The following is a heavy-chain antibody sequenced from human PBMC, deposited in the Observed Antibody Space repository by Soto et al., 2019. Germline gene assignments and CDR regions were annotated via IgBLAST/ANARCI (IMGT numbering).Heavy chain of an antibody. CDR3: ARGGSYSSSWDAFDI. V-gene: IGHV1-69*13. J-gene: IGHJ3*02. Sequence: ASVKVSCNASGGTFSRYAISWVRQAPGQGLEWMGGIIPIFGTANYAQKFQGRVTITADESTSTAYMDLSSLRSEDTAVYYCARGGSYSSSWDAFDIWGQGTMVTVSS. CDR2: IIPIFGTA. CDR1: GGTFSRYA. D-gene: IGHD6-13*01.